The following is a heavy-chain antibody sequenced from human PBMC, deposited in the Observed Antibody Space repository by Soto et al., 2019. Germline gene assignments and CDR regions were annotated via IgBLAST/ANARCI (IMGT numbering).Heavy chain of an antibody. CDR1: GGSFSGYY. J-gene: IGHJ3*02. CDR2: INHSEST. CDR3: ARGGYYGSPDAFNI. Sequence: QVQLQARGAGLLKPSETLSLTCAVNGGSFSGYYLSWIRQPPGKGRAWFGEINHSESTNYNPSLKSRVTISVDTSKDNFSLKLSSVTAADSAVYYCARGGYYGSPDAFNIWGQGTMVSVSS. V-gene: IGHV4-34*01. D-gene: IGHD4-17*01.